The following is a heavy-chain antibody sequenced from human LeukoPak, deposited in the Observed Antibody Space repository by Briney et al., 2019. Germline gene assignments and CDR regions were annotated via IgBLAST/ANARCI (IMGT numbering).Heavy chain of an antibody. J-gene: IGHJ5*02. CDR1: GFTFNSFE. Sequence: PGGSLRLSCAASGFTFNSFEMIWVRQAPGKGLEWVSYISSRGSTMYYADSVKGRFTISRDNAKNSLYLQMNSLRAEDTAVYYCARGGEDYDILTGYNLGFDPWGQGTLVTVSS. CDR3: ARGGEDYDILTGYNLGFDP. D-gene: IGHD3-9*01. CDR2: ISSRGSTM. V-gene: IGHV3-48*03.